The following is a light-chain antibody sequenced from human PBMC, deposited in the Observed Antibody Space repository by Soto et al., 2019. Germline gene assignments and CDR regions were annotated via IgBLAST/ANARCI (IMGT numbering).Light chain of an antibody. J-gene: IGKJ5*01. CDR3: QQRSKWPIT. CDR1: QSISTY. Sequence: EIVLSQSPATLSLSPGERPALSCTASQSISTYLAWYQQKPGQAPRLFIYDASNRATGIPARFSGSGSGTDFTLTISSLEPEDFAVYYCQQRSKWPITFGQGTRLEIK. V-gene: IGKV3-11*01. CDR2: DAS.